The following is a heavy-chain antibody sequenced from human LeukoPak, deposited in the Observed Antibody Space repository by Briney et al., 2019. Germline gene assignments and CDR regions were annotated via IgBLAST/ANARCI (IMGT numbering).Heavy chain of an antibody. CDR2: IYYSGST. CDR1: GGSISSYY. D-gene: IGHD3-10*01. Sequence: SETLSLTCTVSGGSISSYYWSWIRQPPGKGLEWIGYIYYSGSTNYNPSLKSRVTISVDTSKNQFSLKLSSVTAADTAVYYCARHYGHRDSYFDYWGQGTLVTVSS. V-gene: IGHV4-59*08. CDR3: ARHYGHRDSYFDY. J-gene: IGHJ4*02.